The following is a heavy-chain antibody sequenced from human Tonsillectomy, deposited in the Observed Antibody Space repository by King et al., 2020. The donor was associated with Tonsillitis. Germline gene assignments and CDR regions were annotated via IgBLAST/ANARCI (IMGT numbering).Heavy chain of an antibody. D-gene: IGHD2-21*02. V-gene: IGHV3-23*03. CDR1: GFTFSSYA. CDR3: AKDWPAYCGGDCYSHGFDY. CDR2: IYSGGSST. J-gene: IGHJ4*02. Sequence: VQLVESGGGLVQPGGSLRLSCAASGFTFSSYAMSWVRQAPGKGLEWVSVIYSGGSSTYYADSVNGRFTISRDNSKNTLYLQMNSLRAEDTAVYYCAKDWPAYCGGDCYSHGFDYWGQGTLVTVSS.